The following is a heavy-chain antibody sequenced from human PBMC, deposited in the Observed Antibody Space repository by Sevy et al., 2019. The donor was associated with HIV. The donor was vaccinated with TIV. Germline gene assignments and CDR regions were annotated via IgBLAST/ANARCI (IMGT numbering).Heavy chain of an antibody. CDR2: ISYSGTNK. CDR3: ARVAVDYCTDDCYHRFDY. CDR1: GFTFTLYA. J-gene: IGHJ4*02. D-gene: IGHD2-21*02. V-gene: IGHV3-30-3*01. Sequence: GGSLRLSCAASGFTFTLYAIHWVRQAPGKGLEWVALISYSGTNKYYADTVKGRFTISRDDSKNTAYLQMNNLRTDDTAVYYHARVAVDYCTDDCYHRFDYWGQGTQVTVSS.